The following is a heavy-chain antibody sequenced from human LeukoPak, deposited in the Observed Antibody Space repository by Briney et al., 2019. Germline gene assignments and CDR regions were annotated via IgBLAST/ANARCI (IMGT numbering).Heavy chain of an antibody. J-gene: IGHJ4*02. CDR3: AAYYYGSGSCGQFDY. Sequence: GGSLRLSCAASGFTFHDYGMSWVRQAPGKGLEWVAGINWNGGSTGYADSVKGRFTISRDNAKNSLYLQMNSLRAEDTGFYYCAAYYYGSGSCGQFDYWGQGTLVTVSS. CDR1: GFTFHDYG. V-gene: IGHV3-20*04. D-gene: IGHD3-10*01. CDR2: INWNGGST.